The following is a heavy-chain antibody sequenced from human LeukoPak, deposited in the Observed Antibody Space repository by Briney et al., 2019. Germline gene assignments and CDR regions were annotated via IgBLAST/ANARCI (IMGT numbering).Heavy chain of an antibody. Sequence: SETLSLTCAVYGGAFSGYSWSWIRQPPGKGLEWIGEIDPNGTTNYNPSLKSRVTISVDTSKNQFSLKLSSVTAADTAVYYCARGYDFWSGYADAFDIWGQGTMVTVSS. V-gene: IGHV4-34*01. CDR3: ARGYDFWSGYADAFDI. CDR1: GGAFSGYS. J-gene: IGHJ3*02. CDR2: IDPNGTT. D-gene: IGHD3-3*01.